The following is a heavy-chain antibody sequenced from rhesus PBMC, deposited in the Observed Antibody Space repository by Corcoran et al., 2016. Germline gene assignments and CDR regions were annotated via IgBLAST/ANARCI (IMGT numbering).Heavy chain of an antibody. CDR1: GGSISSHY. D-gene: IGHD3-16*01. V-gene: IGHV4-173*01. CDR3: AREPGIYSGSYSDFDY. Sequence: QLQLQESGPGLVKPSETLSLTCAVSGGSISSHYWSWIRQPPGKGLEWIGRISGSGGSTDYKPSLKVRVTFSTDTSKNQFSLKLSSVTAADTAVYYCAREPGIYSGSYSDFDYWGQGVLVTVSS. CDR2: ISGSGGST. J-gene: IGHJ4*01.